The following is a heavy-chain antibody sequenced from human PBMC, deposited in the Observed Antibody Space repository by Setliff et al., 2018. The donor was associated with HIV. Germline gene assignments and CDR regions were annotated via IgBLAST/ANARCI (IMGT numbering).Heavy chain of an antibody. V-gene: IGHV1-8*02. Sequence: ASVKVSCKASGYTFTSYDINWVRQATGQGLEWKGWMMPSSGNTGYAQKFQGRLPMTRNTSISTAYMELRSLRSEDTAVYYCARVPLSGWLYFDYWGQGTLVTVSS. CDR1: GYTFTSYD. D-gene: IGHD6-19*01. J-gene: IGHJ4*02. CDR3: ARVPLSGWLYFDY. CDR2: MMPSSGNT.